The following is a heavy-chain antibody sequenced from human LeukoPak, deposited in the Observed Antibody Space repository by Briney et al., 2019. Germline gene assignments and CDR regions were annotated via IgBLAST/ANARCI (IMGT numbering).Heavy chain of an antibody. D-gene: IGHD3-9*01. V-gene: IGHV1-2*02. CDR1: GYTFTGYY. CDR3: ARSQYDVLTGSPDY. J-gene: IGHJ4*02. Sequence: ASVKVSRKASGYTFTGYYMHWVRQAPGQGLEWMGWINPNTGGTNYAQNFQDRVTMTSDASISTAYMDLSRLTSDDTAVYCCARSQYDVLTGSPDYWGQGTLVTVSS. CDR2: INPNTGGT.